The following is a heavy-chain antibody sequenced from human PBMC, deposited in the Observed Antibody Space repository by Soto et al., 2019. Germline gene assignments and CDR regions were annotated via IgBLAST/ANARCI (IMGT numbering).Heavy chain of an antibody. CDR3: ARDWSAEVLPDY. V-gene: IGHV1-18*01. CDR1: GYTFTTYG. CDR2: ISTYNGNT. J-gene: IGHJ4*02. Sequence: QVQLVQSGVEVRKPGASVKVSCKASGYTFTTYGISWVRQAPGQGPEWMGWISTYNGNTHLAQKFQGRVTMTTDTSTSTAYMELRSLTTDDSDVYYCARDWSAEVLPDYWGQGTLVTVSS. D-gene: IGHD3-10*01.